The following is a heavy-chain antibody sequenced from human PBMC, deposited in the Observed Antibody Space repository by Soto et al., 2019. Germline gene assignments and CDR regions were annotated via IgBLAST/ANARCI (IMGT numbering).Heavy chain of an antibody. CDR1: GFAFSSYG. J-gene: IGHJ4*02. D-gene: IGHD3-22*01. Sequence: QVQLVESGGGVVQAGRSLRLSCAASGFAFSSYGIHWVRQAPGKGLEWVAGISYDGSNEHYTDSVKGRFTISRDNSKNTLYLQMNSLRAEDTDVYYCAKDTYFYDTSGYYIFDYWGQGTLVTVSS. CDR2: ISYDGSNE. CDR3: AKDTYFYDTSGYYIFDY. V-gene: IGHV3-30*18.